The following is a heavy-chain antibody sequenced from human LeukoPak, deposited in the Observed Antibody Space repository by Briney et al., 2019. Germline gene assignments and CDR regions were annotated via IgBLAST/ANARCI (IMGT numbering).Heavy chain of an antibody. CDR1: GYTFTGYY. V-gene: IGHV1-2*04. J-gene: IGHJ4*02. CDR2: IDPNSGGT. CDR3: ARSASPRISGDY. D-gene: IGHD2-15*01. Sequence: ASVKVSCKASGYTFTGYYMHWVRQAPGQGLEWMGWIDPNSGGTNYAQKFQGWVTMTRDTSISTAYMELSRLRSDDTAVYYCARSASPRISGDYWGQGTLVTVSS.